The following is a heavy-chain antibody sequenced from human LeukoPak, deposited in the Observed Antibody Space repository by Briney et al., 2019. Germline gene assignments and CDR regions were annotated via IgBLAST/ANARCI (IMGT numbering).Heavy chain of an antibody. CDR2: IYYSGST. CDR3: AKWSTTWHAWED. CDR1: GGSISSSYYY. D-gene: IGHD1-14*01. J-gene: IGHJ4*02. Sequence: SSETLSLTCTVSGGSISSSYYYWGWIRQPPGKGLEWIGSIYYSGSTYYNPSLKSRVTISVDTSKNQFSLKLRSVTAADTAVYYCAKWSTTWHAWEDWGQGTLVTVSS. V-gene: IGHV4-39*07.